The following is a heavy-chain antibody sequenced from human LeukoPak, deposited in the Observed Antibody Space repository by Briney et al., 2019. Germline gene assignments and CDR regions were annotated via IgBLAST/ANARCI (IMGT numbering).Heavy chain of an antibody. Sequence: ASVKVSCKASGGTFSSYAISWVRQAPGQGLEWMGGIIPIFGTANYAQKFQGRVTITADESTSTAYMELSSLRSEDTAVYYCGRDYGPGLRGWFDYWGQGSLVTVSS. CDR3: GRDYGPGLRGWFDY. V-gene: IGHV1-69*01. D-gene: IGHD3-10*01. CDR1: GGTFSSYA. CDR2: IIPIFGTA. J-gene: IGHJ5*01.